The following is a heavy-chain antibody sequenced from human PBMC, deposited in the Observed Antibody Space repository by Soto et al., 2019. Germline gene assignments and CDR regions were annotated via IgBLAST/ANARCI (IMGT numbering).Heavy chain of an antibody. D-gene: IGHD3-22*01. CDR1: GFIFTNYA. CDR2: RSSNGGNA. J-gene: IGHJ5*02. CDR3: ARDRSFGTSGYYSWDL. V-gene: IGHV3-30-3*01. Sequence: QVQLVESGGGVAHPGKSLRLSCAASGFIFTNYAMHWVRQAPGRGLAWVAVRSSNGGNADSADSVKGRFTISKDNSKNTVLLRMDSLRPEDSAIYYCARDRSFGTSGYYSWDLWGQGTLGTVSS.